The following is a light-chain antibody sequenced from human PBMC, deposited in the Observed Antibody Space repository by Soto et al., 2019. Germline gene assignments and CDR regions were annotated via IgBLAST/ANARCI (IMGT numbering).Light chain of an antibody. V-gene: IGKV3-15*01. Sequence: IVLTQSPATLSVSPGERATLSCRASQSVSSLLAWYQQKPRQAPRLLIYDTSTRATGIPARFSGSGSGTDFTLTISSLQSEDFAIYYCQQYNIRPYTFGQGTKVDIK. J-gene: IGKJ2*01. CDR2: DTS. CDR1: QSVSSL. CDR3: QQYNIRPYT.